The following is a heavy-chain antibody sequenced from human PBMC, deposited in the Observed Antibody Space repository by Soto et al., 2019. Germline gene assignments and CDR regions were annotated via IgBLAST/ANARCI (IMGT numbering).Heavy chain of an antibody. J-gene: IGHJ4*02. CDR3: AREGGRGMEYDFWSGYSETSYYFDY. Sequence: GGSLRLSCAASGFTFSSYGMHWVRQAPGKGLEWVAVIWYDGSNKYYADSVKGRFTISRDNSKNTLYLQMNSLRAEDTAVYYCAREGGRGMEYDFWSGYSETSYYFDYWGQGTLVTVSS. D-gene: IGHD3-3*01. CDR1: GFTFSSYG. CDR2: IWYDGSNK. V-gene: IGHV3-33*01.